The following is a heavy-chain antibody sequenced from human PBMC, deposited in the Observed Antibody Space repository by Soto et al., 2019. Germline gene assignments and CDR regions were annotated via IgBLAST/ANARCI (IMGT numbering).Heavy chain of an antibody. CDR3: AKESDNGVDRYYFDH. CDR2: ISGRSDST. J-gene: IGHJ4*02. D-gene: IGHD2-8*01. Sequence: PWWSLGIAGAAYGFNFSIYAMTWVRQAPAKGLEWVSAISGRSDSTYYAHSVKARFTISTDQSKNTLYLQMHSLRADDTAVYFCAKESDNGVDRYYFDHWGQGPIVTVYS. V-gene: IGHV3-23*01. CDR1: GFNFSIYA.